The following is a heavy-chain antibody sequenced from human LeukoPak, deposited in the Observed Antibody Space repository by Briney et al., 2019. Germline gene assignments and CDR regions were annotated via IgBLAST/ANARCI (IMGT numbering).Heavy chain of an antibody. D-gene: IGHD4-11*01. V-gene: IGHV1-18*01. CDR3: ARDSATVTTGSYYYYGMDV. Sequence: ASVKVSCKASGYTFTSYDITWVRQAPGQGLEWMGWISAYNGNTNYAQKLQGRVTMTTDTSTSTAYMELRSLRSDDTAVYYCARDSATVTTGSYYYYGMDVWGQGTTVTVSS. CDR1: GYTFTSYD. CDR2: ISAYNGNT. J-gene: IGHJ6*02.